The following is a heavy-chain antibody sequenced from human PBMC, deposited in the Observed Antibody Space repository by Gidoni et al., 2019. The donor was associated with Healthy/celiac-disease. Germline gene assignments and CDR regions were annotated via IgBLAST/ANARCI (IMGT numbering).Heavy chain of an antibody. CDR1: GYTFTSYY. J-gene: IGHJ3*02. CDR2: INPSGGST. Sequence: DVKKPGASVKVSCKASGYTFTSYYMHWVRQAPGQGLEWMGIINPSGGSTSYAQKFQGRVTMTRDTSTSTVYMELSSLRSEDTAVYYCAREGGTDNGSSDAFDIWGQGTMVTVSS. V-gene: IGHV1-46*01. CDR3: AREGGTDNGSSDAFDI. D-gene: IGHD3-10*01.